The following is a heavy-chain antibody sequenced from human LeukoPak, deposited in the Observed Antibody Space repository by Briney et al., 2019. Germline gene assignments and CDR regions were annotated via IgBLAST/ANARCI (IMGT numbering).Heavy chain of an antibody. Sequence: PSETLSLTCTVSGGSISSYYWSWIRQPPGKGLEWIGYIYYSGSTNYNPSLKSRATISVDTSKNQFSLKLSSVTAADTAVYYCAGTVTQDWFDPWGQGTLVTVSS. CDR2: IYYSGST. J-gene: IGHJ5*02. CDR3: AGTVTQDWFDP. D-gene: IGHD4-17*01. V-gene: IGHV4-59*01. CDR1: GGSISSYY.